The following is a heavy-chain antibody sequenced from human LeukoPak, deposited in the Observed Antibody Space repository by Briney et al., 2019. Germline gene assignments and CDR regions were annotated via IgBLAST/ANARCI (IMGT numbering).Heavy chain of an antibody. CDR2: ISAGGGNT. CDR3: AKVGGSSWYYFDY. V-gene: IGHV3-23*01. Sequence: GGSLRLSCAASGFTFNSYAMSWVRQAPGKGLEWVSTISAGGGNTYYADSVKGRFTISRDNSRNTVYLQMNSLRAEDTAVYYCAKVGGSSWYYFDYWGQGTLVTVSS. D-gene: IGHD6-13*01. J-gene: IGHJ4*02. CDR1: GFTFNSYA.